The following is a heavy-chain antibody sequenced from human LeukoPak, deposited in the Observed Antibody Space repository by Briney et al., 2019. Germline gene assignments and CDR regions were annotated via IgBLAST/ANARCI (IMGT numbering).Heavy chain of an antibody. Sequence: PSETLSLTCAVYGGSFSGYYWSWIRQPPGKGLEWIGEIDHSGSTKYNPSLESRVAMSVDTSKNQFSLRLNSVTAADTAVYYCARAADYLGSGAQLGYWGQGILVTVSS. V-gene: IGHV4-34*01. D-gene: IGHD3-10*01. CDR1: GGSFSGYY. CDR3: ARAADYLGSGAQLGY. CDR2: IDHSGST. J-gene: IGHJ4*02.